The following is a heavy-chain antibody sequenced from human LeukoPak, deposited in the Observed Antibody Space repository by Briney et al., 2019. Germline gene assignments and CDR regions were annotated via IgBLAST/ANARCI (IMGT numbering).Heavy chain of an antibody. CDR2: INPSGGST. CDR1: GYTFTSYY. J-gene: IGHJ3*02. V-gene: IGHV1-46*03. CDR3: AHGVFDSSGYPSAFDI. D-gene: IGHD3-22*01. Sequence: ASVKVSCKASGYTFTSYYMHWVRQAPGQGLEWMGIINPSGGSTSYAQKFQGRVTMTRDTSTSTVYMELSSLRSEDTAVYYCAHGVFDSSGYPSAFDIWGQGTMVTVSS.